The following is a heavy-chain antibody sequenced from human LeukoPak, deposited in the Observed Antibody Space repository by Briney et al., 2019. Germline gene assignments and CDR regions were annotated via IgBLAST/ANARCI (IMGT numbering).Heavy chain of an antibody. J-gene: IGHJ4*02. D-gene: IGHD3-22*01. CDR1: GFTFSSYG. Sequence: GGSLRPSCAASGFTFSSYGMHWVRQAPGKGLEWVAFIRYDGSNKYYADSVKGRFTISRDNSKNTLYLQMNSLRAEDTVVYYCAKDGPYYYDSSGYYENWGQGTLVTVSS. CDR3: AKDGPYYYDSSGYYEN. CDR2: IRYDGSNK. V-gene: IGHV3-30*02.